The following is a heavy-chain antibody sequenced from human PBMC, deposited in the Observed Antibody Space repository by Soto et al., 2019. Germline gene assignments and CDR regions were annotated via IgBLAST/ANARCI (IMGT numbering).Heavy chain of an antibody. V-gene: IGHV4-61*01. CDR3: ARVERGTATTVVDAFDI. D-gene: IGHD1-1*01. CDR2: MSHSGGT. Sequence: SETLSLTCAVYGGFVSSGSYYWSWIRQPPGKGLEWIGEMSHSGGTHFNPSLKGRVTISVDTSKNQFSLKMSSVTAADTALYYCARVERGTATTVVDAFDIWGPGTMVTVSS. J-gene: IGHJ3*02. CDR1: GGFVSSGSYY.